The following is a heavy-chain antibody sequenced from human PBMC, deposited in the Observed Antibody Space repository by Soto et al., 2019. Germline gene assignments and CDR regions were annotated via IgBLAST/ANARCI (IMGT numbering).Heavy chain of an antibody. Sequence: ECGVRLSSYSISWVRHAPGQGLEWMGGIIPIFGTANYAQKFQGRVTITADESTSTAYMELSSLRSEDTAVYYCARNRSGYAALDFWGQRTSVTVSS. J-gene: IGHJ6*01. D-gene: IGHD5-12*01. CDR2: IIPIFGTA. CDR3: ARNRSGYAALDF. V-gene: IGHV1-69*01. CDR1: GVRLSSYS.